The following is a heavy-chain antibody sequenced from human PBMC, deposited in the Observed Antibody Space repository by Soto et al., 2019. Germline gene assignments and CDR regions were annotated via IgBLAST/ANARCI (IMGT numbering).Heavy chain of an antibody. Sequence: EVQLLESGGGLVQPGGSLRLSCAASGFTFSSYVMSWVRQAPGKGLEWVSAISGSGVSTYYADSVKGRFAISRDSSKNTLYLQMNSLRAEDTAVYYCAKDWGGSGGAFDIWGQVTVVTVSS. J-gene: IGHJ3*02. D-gene: IGHD1-26*01. V-gene: IGHV3-23*01. CDR3: AKDWGGSGGAFDI. CDR1: GFTFSSYV. CDR2: ISGSGVST.